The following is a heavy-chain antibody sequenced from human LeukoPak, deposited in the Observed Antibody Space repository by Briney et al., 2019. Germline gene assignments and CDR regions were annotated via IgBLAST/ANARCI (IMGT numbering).Heavy chain of an antibody. D-gene: IGHD3-10*01. J-gene: IGHJ5*02. CDR3: ARDSGTTGEVKFDP. CDR2: IYGSRST. V-gene: IGHV4-4*07. CDR1: GDSISSLF. Sequence: SETLSLTCTVSGDSISSLFLSWIRQPAGKGLEWIGRIYGSRSTTYNPSLKSRVTMSVDTSKNQFSLKLTSVTAADTAVYYCARDSGTTGEVKFDPWGHGILVTVSS.